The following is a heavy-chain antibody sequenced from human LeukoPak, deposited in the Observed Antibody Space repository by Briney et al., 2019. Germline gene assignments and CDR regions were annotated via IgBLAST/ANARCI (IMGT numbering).Heavy chain of an antibody. D-gene: IGHD2-2*01. CDR3: ARVSGWVVPAALRTVTGDYYYYYMDV. V-gene: IGHV4-59*01. J-gene: IGHJ6*03. Sequence: PSETLSLTCTVSGGSISSYYWSWIRQPPGKGLEWIGYIYYSGSTNYNPSLKSRVTISVDTSKNQFSLKLSSVTAADTAVYYCARVSGWVVPAALRTVTGDYYYYYMDVWGKGTTVTVSS. CDR2: IYYSGST. CDR1: GGSISSYY.